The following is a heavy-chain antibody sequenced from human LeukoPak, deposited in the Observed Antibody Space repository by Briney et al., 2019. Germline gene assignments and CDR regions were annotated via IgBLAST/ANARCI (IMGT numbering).Heavy chain of an antibody. J-gene: IGHJ3*02. CDR1: GYTFTNHG. CDR2: ISTYNGNT. CDR3: ARSGGWAYGDYDGFIAFDI. Sequence: ASVKVSCKASGYTFTNHGISWVRQAPGQGLEWMGWISTYNGNTNYAQKLQGRVTMTTDTSTSTAYMELRSLRSDDAAVYYCARSGGWAYGDYDGFIAFDIWGQGTMVTVSS. V-gene: IGHV1-18*01. D-gene: IGHD4-17*01.